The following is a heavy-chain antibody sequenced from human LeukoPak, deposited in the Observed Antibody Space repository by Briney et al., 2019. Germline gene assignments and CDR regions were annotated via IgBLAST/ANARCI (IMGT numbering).Heavy chain of an antibody. V-gene: IGHV4-34*01. Sequence: SETLSLTCAVYGGSFSGYYWSWIRQPPGKGLEWIGEINHSGSTNYNPSLKSRVTISVDTSKNQFSLKLSSVTAADTAVYYCARVFSGYYPEPYYYYGMDVWGQGTTVTVSS. CDR3: ARVFSGYYPEPYYYYGMDV. D-gene: IGHD3-22*01. CDR2: INHSGST. J-gene: IGHJ6*02. CDR1: GGSFSGYY.